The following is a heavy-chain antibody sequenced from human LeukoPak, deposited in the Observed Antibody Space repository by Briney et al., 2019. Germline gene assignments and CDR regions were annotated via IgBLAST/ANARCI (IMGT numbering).Heavy chain of an antibody. CDR1: GFSFSTYW. CDR2: IKQDGSEK. CDR3: AKFSRAADSY. D-gene: IGHD2-15*01. V-gene: IGHV3-7*01. J-gene: IGHJ4*02. Sequence: PGGSLRLSCAASGFSFSTYWMGWVRQAPGKGLEWVANIKQDGSEKYYVDSVEGRFSISRDNAKNSLYLQMDSLRAEDTAVYYCAKFSRAADSYWGQGTLVTVSS.